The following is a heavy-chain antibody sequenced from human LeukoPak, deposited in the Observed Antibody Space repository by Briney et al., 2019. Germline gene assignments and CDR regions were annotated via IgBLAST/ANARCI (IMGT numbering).Heavy chain of an antibody. D-gene: IGHD2-15*01. V-gene: IGHV4-39*07. J-gene: IGHJ3*02. CDR2: IYYSGST. Sequence: PSETLSLTCTVSGGSISSSSYYWGWIRQPPGKGLEWIGSIYYSGSTYYNPSLKSRVTISVDTSKNQFSLKLSSVTAADTAVYYCAIPLKGRSPHAFDIWGQGTMVTVSS. CDR1: GGSISSSSYY. CDR3: AIPLKGRSPHAFDI.